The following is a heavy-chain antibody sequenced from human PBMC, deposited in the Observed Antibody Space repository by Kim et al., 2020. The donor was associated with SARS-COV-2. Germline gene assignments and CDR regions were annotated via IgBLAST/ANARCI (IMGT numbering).Heavy chain of an antibody. Sequence: SETLSLTCTVSGYSISSGYYWGWIRQPPGKGLEWIGSIYHSGSTYYNPSLKSRVTISVDTSKNQFSLKLSSVTAADTAVYYCARDPGYYYGSGSPQDYWG. V-gene: IGHV4-38-2*02. D-gene: IGHD3-10*01. CDR3: ARDPGYYYGSGSPQDY. J-gene: IGHJ4*01. CDR2: IYHSGST. CDR1: GYSISSGYY.